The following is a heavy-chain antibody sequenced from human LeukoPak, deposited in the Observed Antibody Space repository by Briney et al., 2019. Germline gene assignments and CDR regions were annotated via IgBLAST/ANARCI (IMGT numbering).Heavy chain of an antibody. V-gene: IGHV4-38-2*01. D-gene: IGHD6-19*01. CDR1: GYSISSGYY. J-gene: IGHJ4*01. CDR2: THHSGST. CDR3: GLSILGTALAGPIDY. Sequence: SETPSLTCAVSGYSISSGYYWGWIRQPPGKGLEWIGSTHHSGSTYYNPSLKSRLTVSVDTSKNQFSLKLSSVTAADTAIYYCGLSILGTALAGPIDYWGQGTLVTVSS.